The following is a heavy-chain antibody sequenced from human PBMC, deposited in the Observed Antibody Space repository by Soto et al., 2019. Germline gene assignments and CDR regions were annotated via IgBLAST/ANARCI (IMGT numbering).Heavy chain of an antibody. CDR1: GFTFRDYG. D-gene: IGHD3-10*01. V-gene: IGHV3-33*06. Sequence: SLRLSCEASGFTFRDYGMHWVRQAPGEGLEWLAVIWYDGSYKYNGDSVKGRFTISRDNSKNTLFLQINSLRAEDTAVYYCAKDIHTMEPSWGPGTLVTVSS. CDR2: IWYDGSYK. CDR3: AKDIHTMEPS. J-gene: IGHJ5*02.